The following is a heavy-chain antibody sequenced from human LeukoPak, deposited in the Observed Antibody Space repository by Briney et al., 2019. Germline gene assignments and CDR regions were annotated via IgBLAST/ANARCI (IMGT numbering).Heavy chain of an antibody. D-gene: IGHD3-16*01. J-gene: IGHJ6*02. V-gene: IGHV1-3*01. CDR2: INAVNGNT. CDR1: GYTFSNYI. Sequence: ASVKVSCKASGYTFSNYIIHWVRQAPGQGLEWMRWINAVNGNTEYSQKFQGRVTNTRDTSASTAYMDLSSLRSEDTAVYYCARVVTRLREGDYYYDLDVWGQGTTVTVSS. CDR3: ARVVTRLREGDYYYDLDV.